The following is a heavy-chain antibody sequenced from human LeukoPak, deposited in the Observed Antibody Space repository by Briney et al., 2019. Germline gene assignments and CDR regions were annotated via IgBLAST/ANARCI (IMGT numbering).Heavy chain of an antibody. J-gene: IGHJ4*02. CDR2: INHSGST. D-gene: IGHD2-15*01. Sequence: SETLSLTCTVSGGSISSSSYYWGWIRQPPGKGLEWIGEINHSGSTNYNPSLKSRVTTSVDTSKNQFSLKLSSVTAADTAVYYCARGPKPYCSGGSCYTRLGIGFDYWGQGTLVTVSS. CDR3: ARGPKPYCSGGSCYTRLGIGFDY. V-gene: IGHV4-39*07. CDR1: GGSISSSSYY.